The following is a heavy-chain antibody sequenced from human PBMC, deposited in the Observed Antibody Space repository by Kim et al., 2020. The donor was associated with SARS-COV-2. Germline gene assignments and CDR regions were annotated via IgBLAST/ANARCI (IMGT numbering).Heavy chain of an antibody. CDR3: ARDPFRSSYDL. CDR2: IHSRCFT. CDR1: GVSISDNY. V-gene: IGHV4-4*07. D-gene: IGHD3-3*01. Sequence: SETLSLTCSVSGVSISDNYWTWIRQPAGKGLEWIGRIHSRCFTNYNPSLDRRVTMSIDTSKNQFSLKLTSVTAADTAVYYCARDPFRSSYDLWGQGTLVT. J-gene: IGHJ1*01.